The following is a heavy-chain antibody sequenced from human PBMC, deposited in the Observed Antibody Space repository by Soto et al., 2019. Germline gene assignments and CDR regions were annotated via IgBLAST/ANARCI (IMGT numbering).Heavy chain of an antibody. CDR2: ISAYNGNT. D-gene: IGHD4-17*01. V-gene: IGHV1-18*01. J-gene: IGHJ4*02. Sequence: QVQLVQSGVEVEKPGASVKVSCKASGYTFTSYGVSWVRQAPGQGLEWMGWISAYNGNTNYAQKFQGRVTMTTDTSTSTAYVELRSLRSDDTAVYYCARDVPTVTTGGPDYWGQGTLVTVSS. CDR1: GYTFTSYG. CDR3: ARDVPTVTTGGPDY.